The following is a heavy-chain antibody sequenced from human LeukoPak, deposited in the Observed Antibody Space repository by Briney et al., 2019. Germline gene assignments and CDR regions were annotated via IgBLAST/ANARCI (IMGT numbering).Heavy chain of an antibody. Sequence: SETLSLTCAVYGGSFSGYYWSWIRQPPGKGLEWSGEINHSGSTNYNPSLKSRVTISVDTSKNQFSLKLSSVTAADTAVYYCASRFGRWLVRGGYYFDYWGQGTLVTVSS. V-gene: IGHV4-34*01. CDR1: GGSFSGYY. D-gene: IGHD6-19*01. CDR2: INHSGST. CDR3: ASRFGRWLVRGGYYFDY. J-gene: IGHJ4*02.